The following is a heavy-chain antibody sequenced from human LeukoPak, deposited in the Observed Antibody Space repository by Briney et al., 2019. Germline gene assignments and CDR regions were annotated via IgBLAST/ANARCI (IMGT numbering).Heavy chain of an antibody. CDR3: AKDCCDYSPLDH. J-gene: IGHJ4*02. CDR2: VSYTGDNT. CDR1: GFRFRNFG. Sequence: PGGSLRLPCAACGFRFRNFGMAWVRQSPGKGLEGVSTVSYTGDNTHYADSVQGRFTISRDNSKNTLFLQMNSLRADDTAIYYCAKDCCDYSPLDHWGQGTQVTVSS. D-gene: IGHD2-15*01. V-gene: IGHV3-23*01.